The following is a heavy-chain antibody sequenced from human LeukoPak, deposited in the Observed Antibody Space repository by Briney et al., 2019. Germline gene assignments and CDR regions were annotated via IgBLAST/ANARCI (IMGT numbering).Heavy chain of an antibody. J-gene: IGHJ4*02. CDR2: ISTSGSYI. Sequence: GGSLRLSCAASGFTFSSYSMNWVRQAPGKGLEWVSSISTSGSYIYYADSVKGRFTISRDNAKNSLFLQMNTLRAEDTAVFYCARGPIAAAEIDYWGQGTLVTASS. D-gene: IGHD6-13*01. V-gene: IGHV3-21*01. CDR1: GFTFSSYS. CDR3: ARGPIAAAEIDY.